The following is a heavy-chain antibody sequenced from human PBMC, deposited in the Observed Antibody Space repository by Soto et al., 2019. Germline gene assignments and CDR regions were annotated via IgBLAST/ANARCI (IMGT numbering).Heavy chain of an antibody. Sequence: HVQLQQWGAGLLKPSETLSLTCAVYGGSFSGYYCSLIRQPPGKGLEWIGEINHSGSTNYNPSLKSRVTISVDTSKNQFSLKLSSVTAADTAVYYCARGPSHDSPNWFDPWGQGTLVTVSS. D-gene: IGHD4-4*01. V-gene: IGHV4-34*01. CDR1: GGSFSGYY. CDR2: INHSGST. J-gene: IGHJ5*02. CDR3: ARGPSHDSPNWFDP.